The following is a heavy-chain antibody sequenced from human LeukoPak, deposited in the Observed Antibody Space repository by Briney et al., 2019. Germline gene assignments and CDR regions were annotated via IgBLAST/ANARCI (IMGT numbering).Heavy chain of an antibody. J-gene: IGHJ6*04. CDR2: INPNSGGT. CDR1: GYTFTGYY. Sequence: ASVKVSCKASGYTFTGYYMHWVRQAPGQGLEWMGWINPNSGGTNYAQKFQGWVTMTRDTSISTAYMGLSRLRSDDTAVYYCARAYCSGGSCYGNYYYYGMDVWGKGTTVTVSS. CDR3: ARAYCSGGSCYGNYYYYGMDV. D-gene: IGHD2-15*01. V-gene: IGHV1-2*04.